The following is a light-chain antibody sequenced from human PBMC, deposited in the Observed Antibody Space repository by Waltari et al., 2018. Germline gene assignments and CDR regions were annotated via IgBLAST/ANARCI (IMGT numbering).Light chain of an antibody. V-gene: IGKV3-20*01. J-gene: IGKJ1*01. CDR1: QSISRS. CDR2: GAS. Sequence: IMLTQSPGTLSLSPGERATLSCRAIQSISRSLAWYQQKPCQAPRLLIYGASTRATGIPDRFSGSGSGTDFSLTISGLEPEDSAVYYCQHHFRLPATFGQGTKVEIK. CDR3: QHHFRLPAT.